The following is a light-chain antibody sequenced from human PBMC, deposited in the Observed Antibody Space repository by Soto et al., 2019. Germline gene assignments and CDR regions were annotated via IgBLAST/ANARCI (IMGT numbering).Light chain of an antibody. CDR1: QGISNY. CDR3: QKYNSAPRT. V-gene: IGKV1-27*01. Sequence: DIQMTQSPSSLSASVGDRVSITCRASQGISNYLAWSQQKPGQVPKLLIYAASTLQSRFPSRFSGSGSGTDFTLTISSLQPEDVATYYCQKYNSAPRTFGQGTQVEIK. CDR2: AAS. J-gene: IGKJ1*01.